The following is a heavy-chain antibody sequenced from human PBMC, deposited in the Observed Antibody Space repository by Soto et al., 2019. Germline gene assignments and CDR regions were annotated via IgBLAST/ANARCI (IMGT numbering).Heavy chain of an antibody. Sequence: PSETLSLTCTVSGGSVGSFYWSWIRQSPGKGLEWIGYTFSTGGTNYNPSLKSRVTISADTSKNQFSLKLSSVTAADTAIYYCARDGRSCTNGVCYTLHYWGQGALVTVSS. D-gene: IGHD2-8*01. CDR3: ARDGRSCTNGVCYTLHY. CDR1: GGSVGSFY. J-gene: IGHJ4*02. CDR2: TFSTGGT. V-gene: IGHV4-59*02.